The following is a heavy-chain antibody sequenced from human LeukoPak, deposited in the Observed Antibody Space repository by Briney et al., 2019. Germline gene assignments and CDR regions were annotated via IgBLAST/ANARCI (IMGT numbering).Heavy chain of an antibody. CDR2: ISSSSSYI. D-gene: IGHD3-10*01. CDR3: ARDGRIWFGEMNAFDI. Sequence: GGSLRLSCAASGFTFSSYAMSWVRQAPGKGLEWVSSISSSSSYIYYADSVKGRFTISRDNAKNSLYLQMNSLRAEDTAVYYCARDGRIWFGEMNAFDIWGQGTMVTVSS. J-gene: IGHJ3*02. V-gene: IGHV3-21*01. CDR1: GFTFSSYA.